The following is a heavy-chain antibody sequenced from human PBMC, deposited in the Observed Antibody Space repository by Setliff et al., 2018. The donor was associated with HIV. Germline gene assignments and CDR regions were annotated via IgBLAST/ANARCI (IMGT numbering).Heavy chain of an antibody. J-gene: IGHJ3*02. CDR1: GYIFGNYG. CDR3: TRGPWSKVVTTDTFDI. CDR2: ISGHNGNT. D-gene: IGHD1-26*01. V-gene: IGHV1-18*01. Sequence: ASVKVSCKASGYIFGNYGINWVRQAPGRGLEWMGWISGHNGNTNSAQKVQGRVIMTTDTSTSTAYMELRSLRSDDAAVYYCTRGPWSKVVTTDTFDIWGQGTMVTVSS.